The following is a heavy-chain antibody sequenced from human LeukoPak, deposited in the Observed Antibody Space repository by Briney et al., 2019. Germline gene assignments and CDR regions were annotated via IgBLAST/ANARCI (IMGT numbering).Heavy chain of an antibody. V-gene: IGHV1-24*01. CDR2: FDPEDGET. Sequence: ASVKVSCKVSGYTLTELSMHWVRQAPGKGLEWMGGFDPEDGETIYAQKFQGRVTMTEDTSTDTAYMELSSLRSEDTAVYYCARGPIIDIVIVPAADDYYYMDVWGKGTTVTVSS. CDR1: GYTLTELS. J-gene: IGHJ6*03. D-gene: IGHD2-2*01. CDR3: ARGPIIDIVIVPAADDYYYMDV.